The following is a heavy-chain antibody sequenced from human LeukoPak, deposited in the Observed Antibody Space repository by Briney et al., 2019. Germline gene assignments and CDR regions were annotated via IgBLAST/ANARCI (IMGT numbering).Heavy chain of an antibody. V-gene: IGHV1-46*01. CDR1: GYIFTTYY. Sequence: APVKVSCKTSGYIFTTYYIHWVRQAPGRGLDWMGISNPSDGSARYAQNFQGRLTMTTDTSTSTVYMELSSLRSEDTAVFYCTRDREGDASRFFDSWGQGTLVTVSS. D-gene: IGHD5-24*01. CDR2: SNPSDGSA. CDR3: TRDREGDASRFFDS. J-gene: IGHJ4*02.